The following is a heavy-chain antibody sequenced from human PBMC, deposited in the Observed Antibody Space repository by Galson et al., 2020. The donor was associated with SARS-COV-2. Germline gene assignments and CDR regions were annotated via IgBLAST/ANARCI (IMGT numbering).Heavy chain of an antibody. D-gene: IGHD5-12*01. CDR3: ARLVLVAKHYYYYYFMDV. V-gene: IGHV4-34*01. CDR1: GRSFRGYS. Sequence: SETLSLTSAVHGRSFRGYSWSWIRQPPGKGLEWIEEINHRGSTNYNPSLTSRVTISVDTSKNQFSLKLSAVTAADTAVYYCARLVLVAKHYYYYYFMDVWGKGTTVTVSS. J-gene: IGHJ6*03. CDR2: INHRGST.